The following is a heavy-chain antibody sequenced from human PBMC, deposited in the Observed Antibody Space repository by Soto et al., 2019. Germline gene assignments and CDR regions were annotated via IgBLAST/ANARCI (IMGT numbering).Heavy chain of an antibody. V-gene: IGHV1-46*01. D-gene: IGHD2-21*02. Sequence: QVQLMQSGAEVKKPGASVKVSCKASGDTFTDYYIHWVRQAPGQGLAWMGTVNPSGGHTTYAQHFLGRVTMTRDTSTSTLYVELTSLPSDDTAIYYCARGGHVVVVTAALDYWGQGTLVTVSS. J-gene: IGHJ4*02. CDR1: GDTFTDYY. CDR3: ARGGHVVVVTAALDY. CDR2: VNPSGGHT.